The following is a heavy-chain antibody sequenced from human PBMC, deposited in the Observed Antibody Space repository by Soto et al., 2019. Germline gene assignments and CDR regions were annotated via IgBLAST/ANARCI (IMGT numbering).Heavy chain of an antibody. CDR3: TSDARYNAVSYCAT. Sequence: EVQLVESGEDLVQPGGSLRLSCAASGFSISDNFVDWVRQAPGKGLEWVGRSRNRANSYTTEYAASVKGRFTISRDDSRNSVYLQMNSLKTEDTAVYYCTSDARYNAVSYCATWCQGTLVTVS. V-gene: IGHV3-72*01. CDR2: SRNRANSYTT. CDR1: GFSISDNF. D-gene: IGHD1-20*01. J-gene: IGHJ5*02.